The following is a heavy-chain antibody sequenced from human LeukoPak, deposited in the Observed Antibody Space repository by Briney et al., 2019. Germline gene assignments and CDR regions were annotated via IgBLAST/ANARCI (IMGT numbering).Heavy chain of an antibody. CDR2: ISYEGSNE. V-gene: IGHV3-30*04. CDR3: VGEVGPRDFGN. J-gene: IGHJ4*02. CDR1: GFSFSSHA. D-gene: IGHD1-26*01. Sequence: GRSLGLSCAASGFSFSSHAMHWVRQAPGKGLEWVAFISYEGSNENHADSVKGRFSISRDNSKSTMYLQMNSLRVEDTAVYYCVGEVGPRDFGNWGQGTLVTGSS.